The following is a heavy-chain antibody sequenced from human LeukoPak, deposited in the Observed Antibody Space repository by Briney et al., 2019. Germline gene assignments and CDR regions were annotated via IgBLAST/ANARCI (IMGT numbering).Heavy chain of an antibody. CDR2: INQDGSQK. CDR3: ARALAAASSY. J-gene: IGHJ4*02. CDR1: GFTFSSYW. V-gene: IGHV3-7*01. Sequence: PGGSLRLSCAASGFTFSSYWMHWVRQAPGKGLEWVANINQDGSQKYYVDSVKGRFTISRDNAKNSLYLQMNSLRAEDTAVYYCARALAAASSYWGQGTLVTVSS. D-gene: IGHD6-25*01.